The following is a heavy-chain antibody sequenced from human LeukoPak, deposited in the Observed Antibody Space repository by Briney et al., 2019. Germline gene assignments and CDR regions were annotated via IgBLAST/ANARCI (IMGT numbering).Heavy chain of an antibody. CDR3: ARGYYYSFDY. D-gene: IGHD2-8*01. CDR2: IDHSGST. V-gene: IGHV4-38-2*02. CDR1: GYSISSGYY. J-gene: IGHJ4*02. Sequence: SETLSLTCTVSGYSISSGYYWGWIRQPPGKGLEWTGSIDHSGSTYYNPSLKSRITISVDTSKNQFSLKLSSVTAADTAVYYCARGYYYSFDYWGQGTLVTVSS.